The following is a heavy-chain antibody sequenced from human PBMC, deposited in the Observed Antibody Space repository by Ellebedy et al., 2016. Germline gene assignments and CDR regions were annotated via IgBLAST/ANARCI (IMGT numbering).Heavy chain of an antibody. V-gene: IGHV3-23*01. D-gene: IGHD3-22*01. Sequence: GGSLRLSXAASGFTFSSYAMSWVRQAPGKGLEWVSAISGSGGSTYYADSVKGRFTISRDNSKNTLYLQMNSLRAEDTAVYYCAKDSPNYYYDSSGYNWEPFDYWGQGTLVTVSS. CDR1: GFTFSSYA. CDR2: ISGSGGST. CDR3: AKDSPNYYYDSSGYNWEPFDY. J-gene: IGHJ4*02.